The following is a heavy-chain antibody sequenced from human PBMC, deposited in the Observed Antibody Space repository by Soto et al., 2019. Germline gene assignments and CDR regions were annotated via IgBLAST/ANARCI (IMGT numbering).Heavy chain of an antibody. V-gene: IGHV4-30-4*01. CDR2: IYYSGTT. CDR3: VRDRSNSPDYFDY. Sequence: QVQLQESGPGLVKPSQTLSLTCTVSGGSIRSDDYYWSWIRQPPGKGLEWIGYIYYSGTTNYSPSLQSRVTISIDTSKNQFSLRLSSVNAADTAVYYCVRDRSNSPDYFDYWGQGTLVTVSS. D-gene: IGHD6-6*01. J-gene: IGHJ4*02. CDR1: GGSIRSDDYY.